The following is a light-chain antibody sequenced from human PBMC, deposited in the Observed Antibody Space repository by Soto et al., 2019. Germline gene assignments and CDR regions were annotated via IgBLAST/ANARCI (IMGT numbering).Light chain of an antibody. CDR2: TAS. CDR1: QSISSC. CDR3: QQLNNYPRT. J-gene: IGKJ1*01. Sequence: DFLWHPSPFTLSASVGDRVPITCRASQSISSCLAWYQQKPGKAPKLLISTASTLESGVPSRFSGSGSGTEFTLTISSLQPEDFATYYCQQLNNYPRTFGQGSNADIK. V-gene: IGKV1-9*01.